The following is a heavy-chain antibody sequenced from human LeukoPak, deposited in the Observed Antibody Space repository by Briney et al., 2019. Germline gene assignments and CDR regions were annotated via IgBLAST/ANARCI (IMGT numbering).Heavy chain of an antibody. CDR2: INPNSGGT. CDR1: GYTFTGYY. V-gene: IGHV1-2*02. D-gene: IGHD2-21*02. Sequence: ASVKVSCKASGYTFTGYYMHWVRQAPGQGLEWMGWINPNSGGTNYAQKFQGRVTMTRDTSISTAYMELSRLRSDDTAVYYCAGAYCGGDCYSGRAFDIWGQGTMVTVSS. J-gene: IGHJ3*02. CDR3: AGAYCGGDCYSGRAFDI.